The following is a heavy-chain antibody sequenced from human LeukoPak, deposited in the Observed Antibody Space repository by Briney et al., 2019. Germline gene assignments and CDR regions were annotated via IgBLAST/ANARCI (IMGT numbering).Heavy chain of an antibody. CDR3: ARDIRFLEWLLDWFDP. Sequence: GGSLRLSCAASGFTFSDYYMSWIRQAPGKGLEWVSYISSSGSTIYYADSVKGRFTISRDNAKNSLYLQMNSLRAEDTAVYYCARDIRFLEWLLDWFDPWGQGTLVTVSS. V-gene: IGHV3-11*04. CDR2: ISSSGSTI. D-gene: IGHD3-3*01. CDR1: GFTFSDYY. J-gene: IGHJ5*02.